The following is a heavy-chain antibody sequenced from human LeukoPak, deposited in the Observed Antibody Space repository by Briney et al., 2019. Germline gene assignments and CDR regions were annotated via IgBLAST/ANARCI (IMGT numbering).Heavy chain of an antibody. Sequence: GGSLRLSCAASGFTVSSSYMNWVRQAPGRGLEWVSVTYSSGNTYYADSVKGRFTVSRDNSKNTLYLQMNSLRPDDTAVYYCARRINTAWGIDYWGQGTLVTVAS. J-gene: IGHJ4*02. CDR2: TYSSGNT. V-gene: IGHV3-53*01. CDR1: GFTVSSSY. CDR3: ARRINTAWGIDY. D-gene: IGHD3-16*01.